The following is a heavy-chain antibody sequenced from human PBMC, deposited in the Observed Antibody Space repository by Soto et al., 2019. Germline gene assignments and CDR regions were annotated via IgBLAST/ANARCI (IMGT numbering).Heavy chain of an antibody. J-gene: IGHJ4*01. Sequence: GWSLRLSCVASGFTFNKHALAWVGQAPGKGLEWVSAISGSGSSTYDSDSVKGRFTISRDNSHNTLYLQMNSLRAEDTAIYYCAWTLGVRTVIRDIEHWGQGPQVTV. D-gene: IGHD2-15*01. CDR3: AWTLGVRTVIRDIEH. V-gene: IGHV3-23*01. CDR2: ISGSGSST. CDR1: GFTFNKHA.